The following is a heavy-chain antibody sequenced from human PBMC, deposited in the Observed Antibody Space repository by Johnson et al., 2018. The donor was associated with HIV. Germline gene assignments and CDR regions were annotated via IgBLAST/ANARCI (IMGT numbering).Heavy chain of an antibody. J-gene: IGHJ3*02. CDR1: GFTVSSNY. D-gene: IGHD2-15*01. Sequence: VQLVESGGGLIQPGGSLRLSCAASGFTVSSNYMSWVRQAPGKGLEWVSVIYSGGSTYYADSVKGRFTISRDNSKDTLYLQMNSLRAEDTAVYYCAKDGWEGYCSGGSCYSDAFDIWGQGTMVTVSS. CDR2: IYSGGST. CDR3: AKDGWEGYCSGGSCYSDAFDI. V-gene: IGHV3-66*03.